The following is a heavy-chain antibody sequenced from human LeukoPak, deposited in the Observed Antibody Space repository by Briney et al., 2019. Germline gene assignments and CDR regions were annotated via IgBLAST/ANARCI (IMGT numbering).Heavy chain of an antibody. CDR3: ARDILRVGATLYFDF. J-gene: IGHJ4*02. D-gene: IGHD1-26*01. Sequence: PGGSLRLSCAASGITFSSYAMSWVRQAPGQGPEWVANINHDGSVQYYMGSVRGRFTISRDNAKNSLYLQMNSLRAEDTAIYYCARDILRVGATLYFDFWGQGTLATVSS. CDR2: INHDGSVQ. CDR1: GITFSSYA. V-gene: IGHV3-7*01.